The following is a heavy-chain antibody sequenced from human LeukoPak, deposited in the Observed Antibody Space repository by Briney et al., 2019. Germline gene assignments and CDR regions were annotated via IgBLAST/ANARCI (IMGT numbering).Heavy chain of an antibody. V-gene: IGHV3-23*01. CDR3: ASLVGATPFDH. CDR2: ITGSGGNT. D-gene: IGHD1-26*01. CDR1: GFTFSSYG. Sequence: GGSLRLSCAASGFTFSSYGMSWVRQAPGRGLEWVSTITGSGGNTYYADSVKGRFTISRDNSKNTLYLQMNSLRAEDTAVYYCASLVGATPFDHWGQGTLVTVSS. J-gene: IGHJ4*02.